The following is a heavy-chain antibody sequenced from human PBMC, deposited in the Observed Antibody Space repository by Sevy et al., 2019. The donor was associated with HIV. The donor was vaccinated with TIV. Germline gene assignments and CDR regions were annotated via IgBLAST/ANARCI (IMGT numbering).Heavy chain of an antibody. Sequence: GGSLRLSCAASGFTFSSYGMHWVRQAPGKGLEWVAVISYDGSNKYYADSVKGRFTISRDNSKKTLYLQMNSLRAEDTAVYYCARNSYYYDSSGLGYWGQGTLVTVSS. CDR3: ARNSYYYDSSGLGY. J-gene: IGHJ4*02. CDR1: GFTFSSYG. V-gene: IGHV3-30*03. CDR2: ISYDGSNK. D-gene: IGHD3-22*01.